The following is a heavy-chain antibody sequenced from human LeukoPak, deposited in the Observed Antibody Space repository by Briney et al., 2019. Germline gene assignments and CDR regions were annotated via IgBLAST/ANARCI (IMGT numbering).Heavy chain of an antibody. D-gene: IGHD1-26*01. Sequence: PGGSLRLSCAASGFTFSIYGMSWVRQAPGKGLEWVSAISGSGGSTYYADSVKGRFTISRDNSKNTLYLQMNSLRAEDTAVYYCAKDGVGATALRGFYDAFDIWGQGTMVTVSS. CDR1: GFTFSIYG. J-gene: IGHJ3*02. CDR3: AKDGVGATALRGFYDAFDI. V-gene: IGHV3-23*01. CDR2: ISGSGGST.